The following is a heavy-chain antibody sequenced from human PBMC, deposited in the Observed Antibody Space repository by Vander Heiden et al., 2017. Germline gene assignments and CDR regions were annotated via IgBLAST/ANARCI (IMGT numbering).Heavy chain of an antibody. V-gene: IGHV4-4*07. CDR1: SGSINRYY. Sequence: QVHLQESGPGLVTPSETLSLTCTSSSGSINRYYWAWIRQSAGKGLEWIGQIYHRGRIAYNPAREGRVTMSVDTSRSQFSLNLTSLAPADTAVYFCARHVFRYGDYVNYFDFWGQGTLVAVSS. D-gene: IGHD4-17*01. CDR3: ARHVFRYGDYVNYFDF. J-gene: IGHJ4*02. CDR2: IYHRGRI.